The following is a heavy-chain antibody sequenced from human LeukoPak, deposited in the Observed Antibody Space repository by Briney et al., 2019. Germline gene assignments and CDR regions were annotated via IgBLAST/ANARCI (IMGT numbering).Heavy chain of an antibody. D-gene: IGHD5-12*01. Sequence: ASVKVSCKASGDTFTRYYMHWVRQAPGQGLEWMGWINPNSGGTNYAQKFQGRVTMTRDTSISTAYMELSRLRSDDTAVYYCARDLTSGYGRYYYYYYYMDVWGKGTTVTVSS. CDR1: GDTFTRYY. CDR2: INPNSGGT. J-gene: IGHJ6*03. CDR3: ARDLTSGYGRYYYYYYYMDV. V-gene: IGHV1-2*02.